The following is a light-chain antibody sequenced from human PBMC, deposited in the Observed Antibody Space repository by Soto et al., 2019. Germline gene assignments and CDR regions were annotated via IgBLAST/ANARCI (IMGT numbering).Light chain of an antibody. CDR1: SSDIGGYNL. J-gene: IGLJ2*01. V-gene: IGLV2-23*01. CDR2: EGN. Sequence: QSVLTQPASVSGSTGQSITISCTGSSSDIGGYNLVSWYQHFPGTAPRLLIFEGNKRPSGLSPRFSGSKSGNTASLTISGLQAEDEADYFCSSYAGSLHVVFGGGTKLTVL. CDR3: SSYAGSLHVV.